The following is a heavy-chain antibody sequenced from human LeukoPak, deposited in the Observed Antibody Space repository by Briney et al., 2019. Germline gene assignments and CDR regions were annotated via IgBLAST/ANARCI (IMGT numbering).Heavy chain of an antibody. CDR1: GFTFSSYE. Sequence: PGGSLRLSCAASGFTFSSYEMNWVRQAPGKGLEWVSYISSSGSTIYYADSVKGGFTISRDNANTSLYLQMNSLRAEDTAVYYCAGLEDYYYMDVWGKGTTVTVPS. V-gene: IGHV3-48*03. J-gene: IGHJ6*03. CDR3: AGLEDYYYMDV. D-gene: IGHD6-6*01. CDR2: ISSSGSTI.